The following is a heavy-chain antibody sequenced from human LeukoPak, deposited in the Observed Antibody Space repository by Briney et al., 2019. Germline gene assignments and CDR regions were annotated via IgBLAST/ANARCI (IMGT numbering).Heavy chain of an antibody. D-gene: IGHD3-10*01. CDR1: GFTLNNYG. J-gene: IGHJ2*01. Sequence: GGSLRLFCAASGFTLNNYGINWVRQAPGKGPEWVSFISRSSSYIFYADSVKGRFTTSRDNAKNSLYLQMNSLRAEDTAVYYCARTYASGSRRYWYFDLWGRGTLVTV. CDR3: ARTYASGSRRYWYFDL. V-gene: IGHV3-21*01. CDR2: ISRSSSYI.